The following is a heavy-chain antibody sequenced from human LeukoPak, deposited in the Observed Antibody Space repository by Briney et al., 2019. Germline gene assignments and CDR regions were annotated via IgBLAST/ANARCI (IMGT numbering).Heavy chain of an antibody. CDR2: ISGSGGST. Sequence: PAGGSLRLSCAASGFTFSSYAMSWVRQAPGKGLEWVSGISGSGGSTYYADSVKGRFTISRDNSKNTLYLQMSSLRAEDTAVYYCAKDQTSSGYYIDYWGQGTLVTVSS. CDR3: AKDQTSSGYYIDY. J-gene: IGHJ4*02. D-gene: IGHD3-22*01. CDR1: GFTFSSYA. V-gene: IGHV3-23*01.